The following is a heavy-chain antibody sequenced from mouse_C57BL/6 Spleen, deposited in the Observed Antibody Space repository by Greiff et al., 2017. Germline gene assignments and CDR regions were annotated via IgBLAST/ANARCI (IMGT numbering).Heavy chain of an antibody. J-gene: IGHJ1*03. CDR1: GYTFTSYW. D-gene: IGHD2-5*01. CDR3: ARGGYSKDWYFDV. CDR2: IDPNSGGT. Sequence: QVQLQQPGAELVKPGASVTLSCKASGYTFTSYWMHWVKQRPGRGLEWIGRIDPNSGGTKYNEKFKSKATLTVDKPSSTAYMQLSSLTSEDSAVYYCARGGYSKDWYFDVWGTGTTVTVSS. V-gene: IGHV1-72*01.